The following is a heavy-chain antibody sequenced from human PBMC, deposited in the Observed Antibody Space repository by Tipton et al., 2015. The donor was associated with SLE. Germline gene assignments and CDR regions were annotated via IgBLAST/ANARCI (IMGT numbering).Heavy chain of an antibody. CDR1: GFTFTNAW. Sequence: SLRLSCAASGFTFTNAWMSWVRQAPGKGLEWVGRIKSKTDGGTTDYAAPVRGRFTISRDDSKNTLYLQMNSLRAEDTAVYYCTDESDSGTSYWGQGTLVTVSS. CDR3: TDESDSGTSY. D-gene: IGHD1-26*01. V-gene: IGHV3-15*05. J-gene: IGHJ4*02. CDR2: IKSKTDGGTT.